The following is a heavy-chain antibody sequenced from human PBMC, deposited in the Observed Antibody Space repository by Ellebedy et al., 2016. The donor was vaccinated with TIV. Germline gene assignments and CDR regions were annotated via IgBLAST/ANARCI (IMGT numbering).Heavy chain of an antibody. CDR1: GDSINTSY. D-gene: IGHD5-18*01. CDR3: AREAPQRGYIRFFNY. CDR2: IYYSGST. V-gene: IGHV4-59*12. Sequence: SETLSLTCTVSGDSINTSYWSWIRQPPGKGLEWIGHIYYSGSTNYNPSLKSRVAISLDTSKNEFSLKLRSVTPEDTAVYYCAREAPQRGYIRFFNYWGQGTLVTVSS. J-gene: IGHJ4*02.